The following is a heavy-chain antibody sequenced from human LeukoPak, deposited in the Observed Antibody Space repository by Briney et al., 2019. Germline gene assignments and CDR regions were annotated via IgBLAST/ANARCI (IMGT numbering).Heavy chain of an antibody. CDR2: IKQDGSEK. J-gene: IGHJ3*02. CDR3: ASLDLRHKAPDAFDI. Sequence: GGSLRLSCAASGFTFSSYWMSWVRQAPGKGLEWVANIKQDGSEKYYVDSVKGRFTISRDNAKNSLYLQMNSLRAEDTAVYYCASLDLRHKAPDAFDIWGQGTMVTVSS. CDR1: GFTFSSYW. V-gene: IGHV3-7*01.